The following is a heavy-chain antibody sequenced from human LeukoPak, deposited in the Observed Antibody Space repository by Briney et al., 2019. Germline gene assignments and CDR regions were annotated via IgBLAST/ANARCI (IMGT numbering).Heavy chain of an antibody. V-gene: IGHV3-30*18. J-gene: IGHJ4*02. CDR2: ISYDGSNK. CDR3: AKDSGRYYDFWSGYYHFDY. D-gene: IGHD3-3*01. CDR1: GFTFSSYG. Sequence: GRSLRLSCAASGFTFSSYGMHRVRQAPGKGLEWVAVISYDGSNKYYADSVKGRFTISRDNSKNALYLQMNSLRAEDTAVYYCAKDSGRYYDFWSGYYHFDYWGQGTLVTVSS.